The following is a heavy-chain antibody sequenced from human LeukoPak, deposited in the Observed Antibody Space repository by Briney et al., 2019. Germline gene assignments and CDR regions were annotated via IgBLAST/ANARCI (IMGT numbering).Heavy chain of an antibody. D-gene: IGHD3-22*01. Sequence: GGSLRLSCAASGSTFSDYTMSWVRQAPGMGLEWVSSFSGSGTSTYYADSVKGRFTISRDNSKNTLYMQMNSLRAEDTAVYYCAKATYYYDSSGYSGFDYWGQGTLVTVSS. CDR2: FSGSGTST. J-gene: IGHJ4*02. CDR1: GSTFSDYT. CDR3: AKATYYYDSSGYSGFDY. V-gene: IGHV3-23*01.